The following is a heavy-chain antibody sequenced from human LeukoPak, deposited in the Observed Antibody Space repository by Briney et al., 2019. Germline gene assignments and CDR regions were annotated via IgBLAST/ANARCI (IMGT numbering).Heavy chain of an antibody. Sequence: SVKVSCTASGATLNTHEINWVRQAPGQGLEWMGRILPIFGVTHYAQKFQGRLTIMADKATNTAYMDLSSMTSEDTAVYYCAIILVAATLDYWGQGTLVTVSS. CDR3: AIILVAATLDY. CDR1: GATLNTHE. J-gene: IGHJ4*02. D-gene: IGHD2-15*01. V-gene: IGHV1-69*04. CDR2: ILPIFGVT.